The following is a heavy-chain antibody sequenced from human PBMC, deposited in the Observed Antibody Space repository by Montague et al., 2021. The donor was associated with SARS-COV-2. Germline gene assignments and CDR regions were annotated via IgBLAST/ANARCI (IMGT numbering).Heavy chain of an antibody. D-gene: IGHD3-16*01. CDR2: NYYSGSI. CDR1: GDSISNSYYY. CDR3: ARHLRAIRWAWANSRNAH. Sequence: SETLSLTCIVSGDSISNSYYYWDWIRQPPGKGLEWIGANYYSGSIYYNPSLKSRLTISLDTSRNQYSLKLTSVTAADTAVYYCARHLRAIRWAWANSRNAHWGQGTLVTVSS. V-gene: IGHV4-39*01. J-gene: IGHJ4*02.